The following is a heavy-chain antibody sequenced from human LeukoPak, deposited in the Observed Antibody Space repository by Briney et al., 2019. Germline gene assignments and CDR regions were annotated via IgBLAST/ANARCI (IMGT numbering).Heavy chain of an antibody. V-gene: IGHV1-18*01. J-gene: IGHJ5*02. CDR3: ARRPIVGATNWFDP. D-gene: IGHD1-26*01. Sequence: GASVKVSCKASGYTFTSYGISWVRQAPGQGLEWMGWVSAYNGNTNYAQKLQGRVTMTTDTSTSTAYMELRSLRSDDTAVYYCARRPIVGATNWFDPWGQGTLVTVSS. CDR1: GYTFTSYG. CDR2: VSAYNGNT.